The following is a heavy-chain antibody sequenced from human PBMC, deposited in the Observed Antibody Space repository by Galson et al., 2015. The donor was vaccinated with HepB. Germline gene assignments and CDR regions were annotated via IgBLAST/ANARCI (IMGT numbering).Heavy chain of an antibody. D-gene: IGHD6-19*01. CDR2: IDGSSSII. CDR3: ARDKETGDSSGLYFNFDY. CDR1: GFTFSTYD. Sequence: SLRLSCAASGFTFSTYDMTWVRQAPGKGLEWVSFIDGSSSIIFYADSVKGRFTISRDNAKNSLYLQMNSLRDEDTAVYYCARDKETGDSSGLYFNFDYWGQGTLVTVSS. J-gene: IGHJ4*02. V-gene: IGHV3-48*02.